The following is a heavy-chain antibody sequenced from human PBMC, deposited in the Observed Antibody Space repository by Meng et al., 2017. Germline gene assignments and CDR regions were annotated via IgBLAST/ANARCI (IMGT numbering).Heavy chain of an antibody. CDR2: IKQDGSEK. Sequence: GESLKISCAASGFTFSSYWMSWVRQAPGKGLEWVANIKQDGSEKYYVDSVKGRFTISRDNAKNSLYLRMNSLRAEDTAVYYCARDRATDSSWQNYYYYYGMDVWGQGNTVTVSS. V-gene: IGHV3-7*01. J-gene: IGHJ6*02. CDR3: ARDRATDSSWQNYYYYYGMDV. CDR1: GFTFSSYW. D-gene: IGHD6-13*01.